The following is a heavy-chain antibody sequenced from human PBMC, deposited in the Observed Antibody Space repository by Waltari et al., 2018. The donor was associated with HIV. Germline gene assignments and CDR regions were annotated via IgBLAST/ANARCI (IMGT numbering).Heavy chain of an antibody. CDR1: GGSINPDRYS. D-gene: IGHD6-13*01. V-gene: IGHV4-39*02. CDR3: ARRYSTTSHPGGAGYFDH. J-gene: IGHJ4*02. Sequence: LQLQESGPGLVKPSETLSLTCAVSGGSINPDRYSWVWIRQPPGKGLEWIGSICYSGSTFNNPSLRCRVTISVDTSKNRFSLTLSSVTAADTAVYYCARRYSTTSHPGGAGYFDHWGQGTLVTVSS. CDR2: ICYSGST.